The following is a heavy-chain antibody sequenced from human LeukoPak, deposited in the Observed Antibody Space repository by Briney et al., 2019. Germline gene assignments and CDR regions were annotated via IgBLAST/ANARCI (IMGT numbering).Heavy chain of an antibody. CDR1: GGSISSYY. Sequence: SETLSLTCTVSGGSISSYYWSWIRQPPGKGLEWIGYVYYSGSTNYNPSLKSRVTISVDTSKNQFSLKLSSVTAADTAVYYCARDLTYYDFWSGYPYDAFDIWGQGTMVTVSS. CDR3: ARDLTYYDFWSGYPYDAFDI. CDR2: VYYSGST. V-gene: IGHV4-59*01. J-gene: IGHJ3*02. D-gene: IGHD3-3*01.